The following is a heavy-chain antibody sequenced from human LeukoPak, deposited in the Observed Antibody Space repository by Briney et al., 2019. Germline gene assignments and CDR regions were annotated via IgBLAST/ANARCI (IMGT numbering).Heavy chain of an antibody. J-gene: IGHJ4*02. CDR3: ARHEKLGQFDY. CDR1: SGSISSYY. V-gene: IGHV4-59*08. CDR2: VYYSGSA. Sequence: PSETLSHTCTVSSGSISSYYWSWIRQPPGKGLEWIGYVYYSGSANYNPSLKSRVTISVDTPKNQFSLKLRSVTAADTAVYYCARHEKLGQFDYWGQGTLVTVSS. D-gene: IGHD3-10*01.